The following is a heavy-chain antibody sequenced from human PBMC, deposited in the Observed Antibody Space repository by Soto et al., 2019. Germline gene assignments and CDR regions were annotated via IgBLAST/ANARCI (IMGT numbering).Heavy chain of an antibody. D-gene: IGHD1-1*01. CDR2: MNSDGSTI. Sequence: PGGSLRLSCAASGFTFRTSWMHWVRQAPGQGLVRVARMNSDGSTISYADSVKGRFTISRDNAKNTLFLQMNSLRVEDTALYYCASQLSYGYWGQGTLVTVSS. J-gene: IGHJ4*02. V-gene: IGHV3-74*01. CDR1: GFTFRTSW. CDR3: ASQLSYGY.